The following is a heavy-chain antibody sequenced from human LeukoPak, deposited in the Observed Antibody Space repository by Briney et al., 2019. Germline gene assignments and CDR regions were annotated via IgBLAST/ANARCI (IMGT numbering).Heavy chain of an antibody. D-gene: IGHD1-26*01. CDR2: IHPNSGDT. CDR1: GYSFTDCY. J-gene: IGHJ4*02. Sequence: ASVKVSCKASGYSFTDCYIHWVRQAPGQGLEWVGLIHPNSGDTFYAQKFRGRVTMTRDTSINTAYMELDRLTSDDTAVYYCARDYSGSYTHWAQGTLVTVSS. V-gene: IGHV1-2*06. CDR3: ARDYSGSYTH.